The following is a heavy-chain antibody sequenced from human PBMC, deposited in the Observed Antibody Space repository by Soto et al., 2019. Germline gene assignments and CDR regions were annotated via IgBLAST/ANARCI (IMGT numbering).Heavy chain of an antibody. CDR1: GFTFSDYY. CDR2: IWYDGSNK. CDR3: AREELGYCSSTSCSPNYYYYYGMDV. Sequence: GGSLRLSCAASGFTFSDYYMSWIRQAPGKGLEWVAVIWYDGSNKYYADSVKGRFTISRDNSKNTLYLQMNSLRAEDTAVYYCAREELGYCSSTSCSPNYYYYYGMDVWGQGTTVTVSS. D-gene: IGHD2-2*01. V-gene: IGHV3-33*08. J-gene: IGHJ6*02.